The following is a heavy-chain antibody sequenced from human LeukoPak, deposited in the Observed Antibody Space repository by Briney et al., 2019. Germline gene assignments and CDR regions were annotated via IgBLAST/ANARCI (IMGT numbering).Heavy chain of an antibody. J-gene: IGHJ4*02. CDR1: GFTFSSYG. Sequence: AGGSLRLSCAASGFTFSSYGMSWVRQPPGKGLEWVSAISGSGGSTYYADSVKGRFAISRDNANSSLFLQMNSLRAEDTALYYCAKDQKFRGVITYYFDCWGQGTLVTVSS. CDR3: AKDQKFRGVITYYFDC. V-gene: IGHV3-23*01. D-gene: IGHD3-10*01. CDR2: ISGSGGST.